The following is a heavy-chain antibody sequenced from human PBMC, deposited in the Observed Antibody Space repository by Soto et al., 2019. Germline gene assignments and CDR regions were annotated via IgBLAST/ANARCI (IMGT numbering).Heavy chain of an antibody. CDR1: GASISRDDYY. D-gene: IGHD3-9*01. CDR2: IYSSGNS. J-gene: IGHJ4*02. CDR3: ASALTGDYVGFDY. V-gene: IGHV4-31*03. Sequence: QVQLQESGPGLVKPSQTLSLTCSVSGASISRDDYYWSWIRQHPGKGLEWIAYIYSSGNSYYNPSLSSRVAISLDTSKNQFSLRLSSVTAADTVVYYCASALTGDYVGFDYWGQGTPATVSS.